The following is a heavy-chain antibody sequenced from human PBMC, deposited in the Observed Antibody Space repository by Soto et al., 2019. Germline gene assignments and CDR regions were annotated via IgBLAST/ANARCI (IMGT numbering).Heavy chain of an antibody. J-gene: IGHJ4*02. CDR2: ISSSSSTI. D-gene: IGHD5-18*01. CDR1: GFTFSSYS. Sequence: EVQVVESGGGLVQPGGSLRLSCAASGFTFSSYSMNWVRQAPGKGLEWVSYISSSSSTIYYADSVKGRFTISRDNAKNSLYLQMNSLRDEDTAVYYCARDRSSGYSYGSQRALLAYWGQGTLVTVSS. V-gene: IGHV3-48*02. CDR3: ARDRSSGYSYGSQRALLAY.